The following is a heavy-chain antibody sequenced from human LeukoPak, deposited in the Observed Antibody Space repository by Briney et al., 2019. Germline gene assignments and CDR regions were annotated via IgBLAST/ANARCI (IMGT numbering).Heavy chain of an antibody. CDR2: IYSSGST. D-gene: IGHD2-21*01. CDR3: ARQGVDIVVVDY. Sequence: SETLSLTCTVSSGSISSYYWSWIRQPTGKGLEWIGYIYSSGSTNYNPSLESRVTISLDTSNNQLSLKLRSVTAADTAVYYCARQGVDIVVVDYWGQGTPVTVSS. CDR1: SGSISSYY. V-gene: IGHV4-4*09. J-gene: IGHJ4*02.